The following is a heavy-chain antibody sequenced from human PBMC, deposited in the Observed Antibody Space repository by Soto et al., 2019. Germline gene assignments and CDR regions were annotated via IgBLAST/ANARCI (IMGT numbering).Heavy chain of an antibody. CDR1: GFIFSSYA. J-gene: IGHJ4*02. Sequence: EVHLVESGGGLVQPGGSLRLSCAASGFIFSSYAINWVRQAPGKGLEWVSYISGSGTTIYYADSVKGRFTISRDYAKNSLYLQMNSLGAEDTAVYYCASFSRMTDGYYWGQGTLVTVSS. CDR3: ASFSRMTDGYY. V-gene: IGHV3-48*01. CDR2: ISGSGTTI. D-gene: IGHD3-22*01.